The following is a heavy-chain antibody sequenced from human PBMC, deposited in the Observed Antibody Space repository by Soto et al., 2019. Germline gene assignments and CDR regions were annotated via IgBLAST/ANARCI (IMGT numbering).Heavy chain of an antibody. CDR3: ARGRNIVVVPAAKLYYMDV. CDR1: GGSFSCYY. J-gene: IGHJ6*03. CDR2: INHSGST. V-gene: IGHV4-34*01. Sequence: PSETLSLTCAVYGGSFSCYYWSWIRQPPGKGLEWIGEINHSGSTNYNPSLKSRVTISVDTSKNQFSLKLSSVTAADTAVYYCARGRNIVVVPAAKLYYMDVWGKGTTVTVSS. D-gene: IGHD2-2*01.